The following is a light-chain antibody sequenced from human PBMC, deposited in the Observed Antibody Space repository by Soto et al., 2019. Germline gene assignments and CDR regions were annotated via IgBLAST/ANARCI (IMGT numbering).Light chain of an antibody. CDR1: SSDVGGYNY. V-gene: IGLV2-14*01. Sequence: QSVLTQPASVSGSPGQSITISCTGTSSDVGGYNYVSWYQEHPGKAPKLRIYDVSNRPSGVSNRFSGSKSGNTASLTISGLQAEDEADYYCSSYTSDSTYVFGTGTKLTVL. CDR3: SSYTSDSTYV. J-gene: IGLJ1*01. CDR2: DVS.